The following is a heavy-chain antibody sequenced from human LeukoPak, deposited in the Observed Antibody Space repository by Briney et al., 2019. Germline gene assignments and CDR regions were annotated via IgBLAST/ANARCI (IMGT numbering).Heavy chain of an antibody. D-gene: IGHD4-23*01. CDR1: GGSISSSNW. Sequence: PSGTLSLTCAVSGGSISSSNWWSWDRQPPGKGLEWIGEIYHSGSANYNPSLKSRVTISVDKSKNQFSLKLSSVTAADTAVYYCAVATGPYGGNSGEPDAFDIWGQGTMVTVSS. CDR2: IYHSGSA. CDR3: AVATGPYGGNSGEPDAFDI. J-gene: IGHJ3*02. V-gene: IGHV4-4*02.